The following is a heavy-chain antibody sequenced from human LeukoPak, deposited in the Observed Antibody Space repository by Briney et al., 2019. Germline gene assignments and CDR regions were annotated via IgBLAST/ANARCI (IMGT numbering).Heavy chain of an antibody. D-gene: IGHD6-6*01. CDR1: GGSISSGGYY. Sequence: SQTLSLTCTVSGGSISSGGYYWSWIRQHPGKGLEWIGYIYYSGSTYYNPSLKSRVTISVDTSKNQFSLKLSSVTAADTAGYYCARTYSSSSAAAGWEYFFDYWGQGTLVTVSS. J-gene: IGHJ4*02. CDR3: ARTYSSSSAAAGWEYFFDY. CDR2: IYYSGST. V-gene: IGHV4-31*03.